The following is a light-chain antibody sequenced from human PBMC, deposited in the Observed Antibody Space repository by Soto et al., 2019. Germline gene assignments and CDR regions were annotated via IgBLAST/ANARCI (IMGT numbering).Light chain of an antibody. V-gene: IGKV3-15*01. Sequence: EIVMTQSPATLSVSPGDRATLSCRASQSVSSSLAWYQQIPGQAPRLLIYDASTRATGIPARFGGSGSGTEFTLTISRLQSADFAVYYCQQYNNWPPLTFGGGTKVELK. CDR2: DAS. CDR3: QQYNNWPPLT. CDR1: QSVSSS. J-gene: IGKJ4*01.